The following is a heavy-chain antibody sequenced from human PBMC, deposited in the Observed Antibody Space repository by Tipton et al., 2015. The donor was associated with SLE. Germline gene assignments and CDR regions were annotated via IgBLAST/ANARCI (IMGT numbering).Heavy chain of an antibody. V-gene: IGHV4-59*06. Sequence: TLSLTCTVSGGSISSHYCSWIRQPPGKGLEWIGYIYSGGRTYYSLSLKNRVSISLDTSANEFSLKLSSVTAADTAMYYCARYYYDSSGNSEFDYWGQGTLVTVSS. CDR2: IYSGGRT. J-gene: IGHJ4*02. D-gene: IGHD3-22*01. CDR1: GGSISSHY. CDR3: ARYYYDSSGNSEFDY.